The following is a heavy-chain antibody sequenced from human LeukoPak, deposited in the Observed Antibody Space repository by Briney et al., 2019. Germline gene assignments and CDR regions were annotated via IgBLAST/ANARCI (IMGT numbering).Heavy chain of an antibody. CDR3: AKDQGGHYWEYGMNV. CDR2: IKQDGSEK. Sequence: PGGSLRLSCAASGFTFSSYWMSWVRQAPGKGLEWVANIKQDGSEKYYVDSVKGRFTISRDNSKNTLYLQMKSLRVEDTAIYYCAKDQGGHYWEYGMNVWGHGTTVTVSS. CDR1: GFTFSSYW. V-gene: IGHV3-7*03. D-gene: IGHD3-22*01. J-gene: IGHJ6*02.